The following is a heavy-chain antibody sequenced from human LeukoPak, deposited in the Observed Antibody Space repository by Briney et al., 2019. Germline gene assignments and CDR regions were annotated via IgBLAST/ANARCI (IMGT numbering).Heavy chain of an antibody. CDR1: GDSISTYY. V-gene: IGHV4-59*08. CDR2: IRYSGSA. CDR3: ARLVYDSRGYYFDY. J-gene: IGHJ4*02. D-gene: IGHD3-22*01. Sequence: AETLSLTCTVSGDSISTYYWSWIRQPPGKGLEWIGYIRYSGSANYNPSLRSRVTISIDTSKNQFSLKLSSVTAADTAVYHCARLVYDSRGYYFDYWGQGTLVTVSS.